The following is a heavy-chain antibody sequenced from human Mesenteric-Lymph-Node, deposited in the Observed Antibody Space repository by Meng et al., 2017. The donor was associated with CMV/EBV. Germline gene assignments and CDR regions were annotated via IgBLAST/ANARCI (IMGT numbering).Heavy chain of an antibody. CDR2: ITSGGDR. V-gene: IGHV3-23*01. Sequence: LRLSCTTSGLTFNTYAMNWARQAPGKGLEWVSGITSGGDRYYADSVKGRFTISRDNSKNTVYLQLNGLRAEDTAVYYCSSGRPGEFDYWAQGTLVTVSS. CDR3: SSGRPGEFDY. CDR1: GLTFNTYA. J-gene: IGHJ4*02. D-gene: IGHD6-6*01.